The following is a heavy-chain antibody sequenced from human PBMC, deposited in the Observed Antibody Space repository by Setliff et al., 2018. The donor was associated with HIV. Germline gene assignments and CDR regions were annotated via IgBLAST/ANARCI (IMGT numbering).Heavy chain of an antibody. CDR3: SRSQGIGNYYMDV. CDR1: DFTFSTYC. Sequence: PGGSLRLSCAASDFTFSTYCMNWVRQAPGKGLEWISSISYRSSYIYYSDSVKGRFTISRNDAENSLFLQLNSLRDEDTAVYYCSRSQGIGNYYMDVWGTGTTVTV. CDR2: ISYRSSYI. V-gene: IGHV3-21*01. D-gene: IGHD2-15*01. J-gene: IGHJ6*03.